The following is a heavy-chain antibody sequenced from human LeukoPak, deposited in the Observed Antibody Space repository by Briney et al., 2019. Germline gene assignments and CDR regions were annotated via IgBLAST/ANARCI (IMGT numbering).Heavy chain of an antibody. V-gene: IGHV1-69*04. CDR2: IIPILGIA. Sequence: SVKVSCKASGGTFSSYAISWVRQAPGQGLEWMGRIIPILGIANYAQKFQGRVTITADKSTGTAYMELSSLRSEDTAVYYCARDPEDPTHYYYYGMDVWGQGTTVTVSS. J-gene: IGHJ6*02. CDR1: GGTFSSYA. D-gene: IGHD2-15*01. CDR3: ARDPEDPTHYYYYGMDV.